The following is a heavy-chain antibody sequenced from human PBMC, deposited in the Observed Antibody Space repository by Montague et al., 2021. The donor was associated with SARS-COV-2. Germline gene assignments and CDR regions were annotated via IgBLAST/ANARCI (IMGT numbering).Heavy chain of an antibody. Sequence: SETLSLTCTVSGGSINHYWSWIRQPPGKGLEWIGYIYYDGSSNYNPSLRSRVTISMQTSRNHVSLRLSSVTAADTALYYCARSQWHNWYFDLWGRGTLVTVSS. CDR1: GGSINHY. CDR3: ARSQWHNWYFDL. J-gene: IGHJ2*01. D-gene: IGHD2-8*01. V-gene: IGHV4-59*11. CDR2: IYYDGSS.